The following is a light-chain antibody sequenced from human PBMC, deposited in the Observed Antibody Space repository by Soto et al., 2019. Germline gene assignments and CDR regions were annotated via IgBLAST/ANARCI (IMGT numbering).Light chain of an antibody. CDR2: DNN. CDR3: GTWDTSLSAVV. J-gene: IGLJ2*01. V-gene: IGLV1-51*01. Sequence: QSVLTQPPSVSAAPGQTVTISCTGSSTNIGNNYVSWYQQLPGTAPKLLIYDNNKRRSAIPYRFSGSKSGTSATLGITGLQTGEDADYYCGTWDTSLSAVVFGGGTKVTVL. CDR1: STNIGNNY.